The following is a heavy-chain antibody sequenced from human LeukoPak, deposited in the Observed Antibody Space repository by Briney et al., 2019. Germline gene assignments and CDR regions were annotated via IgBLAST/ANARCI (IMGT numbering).Heavy chain of an antibody. CDR2: INPNSGGT. D-gene: IGHD4-17*01. Sequence: ASVKVSCKASGYTFTGYYMHWVRQAPGQGLEWMGWINPNSGGTNYAQKFQGRVTMTRDTSISTAYMELSRLRSDDTAVYYCARENGDYGRNWFDPWGQGTLVTVSS. CDR1: GYTFTGYY. CDR3: ARENGDYGRNWFDP. V-gene: IGHV1-2*02. J-gene: IGHJ5*02.